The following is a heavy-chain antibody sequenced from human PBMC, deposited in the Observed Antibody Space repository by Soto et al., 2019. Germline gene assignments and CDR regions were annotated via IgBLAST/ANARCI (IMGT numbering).Heavy chain of an antibody. J-gene: IGHJ3*02. Sequence: GGSLRVSWAASGFTFSDYYMSWIRQAPGKGLEWVSYISSSGSTIYYADSVKGRFTISRDNAKNSLYLQMNSLRAEDTAVYYCAREYCGGDCHDAFDIWGQGTMVTVSS. V-gene: IGHV3-11*01. CDR3: AREYCGGDCHDAFDI. CDR1: GFTFSDYY. CDR2: ISSSGSTI. D-gene: IGHD2-21*02.